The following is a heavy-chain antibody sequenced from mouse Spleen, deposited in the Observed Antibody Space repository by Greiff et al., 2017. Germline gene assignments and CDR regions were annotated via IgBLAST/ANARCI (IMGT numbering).Heavy chain of an antibody. Sequence: VQVVESGPGLVQPSQSLSITCTVSGFSLTSYGVHWVRQSPGKGLEWLGVIWSGGSTDYNAAFISRLSISKDNSKSQVFFKMNSLQADDTAIYYCARIYDGYLYYYAMDYWGQGTSVTVSS. CDR2: IWSGGST. D-gene: IGHD2-3*01. CDR3: ARIYDGYLYYYAMDY. CDR1: GFSLTSYG. V-gene: IGHV2-2*01. J-gene: IGHJ4*01.